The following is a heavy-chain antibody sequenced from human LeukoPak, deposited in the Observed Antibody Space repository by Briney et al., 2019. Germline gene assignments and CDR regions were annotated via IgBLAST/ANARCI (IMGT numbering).Heavy chain of an antibody. CDR3: ARESSGYFY. J-gene: IGHJ4*02. CDR1: GFTFSTYS. D-gene: IGHD3-22*01. V-gene: IGHV3-21*01. CDR2: ISSGSSFI. Sequence: GGSLRLSCAASGFTFSTYSMNWVRQAPGKGLEWVSSISSGSSFIYYADSVKGRFIISRDNAKNSLFLQMNSLRAEDTAVYYCARESSGYFYWGQGTLVTVSS.